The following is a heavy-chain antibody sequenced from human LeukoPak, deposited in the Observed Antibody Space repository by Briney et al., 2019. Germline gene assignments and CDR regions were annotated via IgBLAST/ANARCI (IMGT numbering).Heavy chain of an antibody. CDR3: VYSSGWYYFDY. D-gene: IGHD6-19*01. Sequence: SSETLSLTCAVYGGSFSGYCWSWIRQPPGKGLEWIGEINHSGSINYNPSLKSRVTISVDTSKNQFSLKLSSVTAADTAVYYCVYSSGWYYFDYWGQGTLVTVSS. J-gene: IGHJ4*02. CDR1: GGSFSGYC. CDR2: INHSGSI. V-gene: IGHV4-34*01.